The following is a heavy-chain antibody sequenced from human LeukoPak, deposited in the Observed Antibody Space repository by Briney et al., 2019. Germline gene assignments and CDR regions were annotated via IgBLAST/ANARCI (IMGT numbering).Heavy chain of an antibody. V-gene: IGHV2-70*11. CDR3: ARTRFQVGATHFDY. Sequence: SGPALVKPTQTLTLTCTFSGFSLSTSGMCVSWIRQPPGKALEWLARIDWDDDKYYSTSLKTRLTISKDTSKNQVVLTMTNMDPVDTATYYCARTRFQVGATHFDYWGQGTLVTVSS. D-gene: IGHD1-26*01. CDR2: IDWDDDK. CDR1: GFSLSTSGMC. J-gene: IGHJ4*02.